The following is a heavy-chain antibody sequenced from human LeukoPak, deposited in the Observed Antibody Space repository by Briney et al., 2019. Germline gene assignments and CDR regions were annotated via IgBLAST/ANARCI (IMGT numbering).Heavy chain of an antibody. CDR1: GGSISSYY. CDR2: IYYSGST. V-gene: IGHV4-59*01. Sequence: PSETLSLTCTVSGGSISSYYWSWIRQPPGKGLEWIGYIYYSGSTNYNPSLKSRVTISVDTSKNQFSLKLSPVTAADTAVYYCAREKGHCSGGSCYSYFDLWGRGTLVTVSS. D-gene: IGHD2-15*01. J-gene: IGHJ2*01. CDR3: AREKGHCSGGSCYSYFDL.